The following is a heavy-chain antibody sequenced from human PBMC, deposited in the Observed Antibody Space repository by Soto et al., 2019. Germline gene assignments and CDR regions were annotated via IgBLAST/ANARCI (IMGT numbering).Heavy chain of an antibody. D-gene: IGHD1-7*01. CDR2: VSFDGINK. CDR3: ARDPQSWNYGHFDC. V-gene: IGHV3-30*04. CDR1: GFSFSRYA. Sequence: QEQLGESGGGVVQPGTSLRISCTASGFSFSRYAMSWVRQAPGKGLEWVAVVSFDGINKYYADSVKGRFTISRDNSKNTLYLQMNSLRPEDTAVYYCARDPQSWNYGHFDCWGQGTLVAVSS. J-gene: IGHJ4*02.